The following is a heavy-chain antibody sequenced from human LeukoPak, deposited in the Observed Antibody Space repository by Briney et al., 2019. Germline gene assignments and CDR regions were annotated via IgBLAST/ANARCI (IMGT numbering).Heavy chain of an antibody. V-gene: IGHV1-18*01. CDR2: ISTYNADT. CDR3: ARGEYGGSSAMDY. CDR1: GYTFIDYA. Sequence: GASVKVSCKASGYTFIDYAITWVRQAPGQGLQWMGWISTYNADTIYAQNLQGRVTVTTDTSTSTAYMEVRSLRSDDTAVYFCARGEYGGSSAMDYWGQGTLVTVSS. J-gene: IGHJ4*02. D-gene: IGHD4-23*01.